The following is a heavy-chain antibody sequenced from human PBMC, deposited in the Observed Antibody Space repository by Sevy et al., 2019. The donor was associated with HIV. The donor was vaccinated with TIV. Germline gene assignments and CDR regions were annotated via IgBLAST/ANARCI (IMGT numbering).Heavy chain of an antibody. CDR3: TRHEEWFGELAYYYYGMDV. D-gene: IGHD3-10*01. CDR1: GFTFSGSA. V-gene: IGHV3-73*01. CDR2: IRSKANSYAT. Sequence: GGSLRLSCAASGFTFSGSAMHWVRQASGKGLEWVGRIRSKANSYATAYAASVKGRFTISREDSKNTAYLQMNSLKTEETAVYYCTRHEEWFGELAYYYYGMDVWGQGTTVTVSS. J-gene: IGHJ6*02.